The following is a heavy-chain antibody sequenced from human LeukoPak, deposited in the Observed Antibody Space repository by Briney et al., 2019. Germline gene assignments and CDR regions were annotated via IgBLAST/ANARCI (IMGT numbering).Heavy chain of an antibody. D-gene: IGHD1-26*01. V-gene: IGHV3-7*01. CDR3: ARWDSQGRDQ. CDR2: IKKTGSET. J-gene: IGHJ4*02. CDR1: GFTFSHFW. Sequence: GRSLRLSCAASGFTFSHFWMSWVRQAPGKGLEWAAYIKKTGSETYYVDSVKGRFTITRDNTRNSLFLQMYSLRAEDTAVYFCARWDSQGRDQWGQGTLVTVST.